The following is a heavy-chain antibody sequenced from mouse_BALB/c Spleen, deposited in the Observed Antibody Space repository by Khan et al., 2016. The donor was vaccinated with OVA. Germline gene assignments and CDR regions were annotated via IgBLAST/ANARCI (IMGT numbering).Heavy chain of an antibody. CDR3: AGRNYFGYTFAY. CDR2: ISPGSGDT. CDR1: GYTFTDYY. J-gene: IGHJ3*01. V-gene: IGHV1-77*01. Sequence: QVQLQQSGAELARPGASVKLSCKASGYTFTDYYINWVKQRTGQGLEWIGEISPGSGDTYYNEKFKGKATLTADKSSTTVYMQLSSLTSEASAVYFYAGRNYFGYTFAYWGQGTLVTVSA. D-gene: IGHD1-2*01.